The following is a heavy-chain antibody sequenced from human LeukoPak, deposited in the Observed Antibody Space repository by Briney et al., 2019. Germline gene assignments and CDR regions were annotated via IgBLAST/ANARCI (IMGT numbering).Heavy chain of an antibody. J-gene: IGHJ4*02. V-gene: IGHV3-48*02. D-gene: IGHD2-15*01. CDR1: GFTFSDSG. Sequence: GSLRLSCVASGFTFSDSGMNWVRQAPGMGLEWVSYIGPRSSTIHYADSVKGRFSIFRDNAKSSLFLQMNSLREEDTAVYYCATNGKIYGSAGQYPDYWGQGIRVTVSS. CDR3: ATNGKIYGSAGQYPDY. CDR2: IGPRSSTI.